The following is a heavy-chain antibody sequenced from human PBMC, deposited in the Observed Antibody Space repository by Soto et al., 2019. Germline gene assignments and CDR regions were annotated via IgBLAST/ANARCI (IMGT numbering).Heavy chain of an antibody. D-gene: IGHD2-8*02. Sequence: SETLSLTCTVSGVSISSGGYYWTWIRQHPQKGLEWIGHIYYSGSTYYNPSLKSRVTISVDTSKNQFSLKLSSVTAADTAVYYCARDKITGLFDYWGQGTLVTVSS. CDR1: GVSISSGGYY. J-gene: IGHJ4*02. V-gene: IGHV4-31*03. CDR3: ARDKITGLFDY. CDR2: IYYSGST.